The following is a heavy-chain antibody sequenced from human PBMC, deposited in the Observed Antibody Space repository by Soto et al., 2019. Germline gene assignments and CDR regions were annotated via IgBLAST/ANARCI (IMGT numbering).Heavy chain of an antibody. V-gene: IGHV1-69*13. CDR3: TTGDTAMAYGMDV. Sequence: SGKVSCKASGGTFSSYAISWVRQAPGQGLEWMGGIIPIFGTANYAQKFQGRVTITADESTSTAYMELNSLKTEDTAVYYCTTGDTAMAYGMDVWGQGTTVTVSS. CDR1: GGTFSSYA. CDR2: IIPIFGTA. D-gene: IGHD5-18*01. J-gene: IGHJ6*02.